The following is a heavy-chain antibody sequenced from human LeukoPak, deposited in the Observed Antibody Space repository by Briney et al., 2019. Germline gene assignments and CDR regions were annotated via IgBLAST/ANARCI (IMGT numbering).Heavy chain of an antibody. V-gene: IGHV3-20*04. CDR2: INWNGGNT. CDR3: ARVASNYDFDY. Sequence: LTGGSLRLSCAASGFTFSSYAMSWVRQAPGKGLEWVSGINWNGGNTGYAGSVKGRFTISRDNAKNSLYLQMNSLRAEDTALYYCARVASNYDFDYWGQGTLVTVSS. J-gene: IGHJ4*02. CDR1: GFTFSSYA. D-gene: IGHD4-11*01.